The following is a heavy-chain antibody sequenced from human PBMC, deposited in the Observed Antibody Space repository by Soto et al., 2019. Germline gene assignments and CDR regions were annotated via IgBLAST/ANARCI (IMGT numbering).Heavy chain of an antibody. CDR1: GGSISSSSYY. Sequence: SETLSLTCTVSGGSISSSSYYWGWIRQPPGKGLEWIGSIYYSGSTYYNPSLKSRVTISVATSKNPFSLKRSSVTAADTAVYYCARRLAWSRQLVRGWIDYWGQGTLVTVSS. CDR3: ARRLAWSRQLVRGWIDY. J-gene: IGHJ4*02. V-gene: IGHV4-39*01. D-gene: IGHD6-13*01. CDR2: IYYSGST.